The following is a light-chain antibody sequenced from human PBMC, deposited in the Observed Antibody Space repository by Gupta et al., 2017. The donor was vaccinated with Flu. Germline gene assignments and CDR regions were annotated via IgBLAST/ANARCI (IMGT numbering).Light chain of an antibody. CDR2: GSN. CDR3: VACDDSLSGVV. CDR1: NTNIGNNE. V-gene: IGLV1-47*01. J-gene: IGLJ2*01. Sequence: NTNIGNNEVYWYQQLPGAAPMLLNYGSNQRPSGVPGRFAGSKSGTAASLAISGVRSEEEADYYCVACDDSLSGVVFGGGTKLTVL.